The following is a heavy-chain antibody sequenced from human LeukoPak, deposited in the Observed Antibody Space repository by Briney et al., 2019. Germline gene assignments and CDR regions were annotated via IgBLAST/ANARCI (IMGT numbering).Heavy chain of an antibody. J-gene: IGHJ3*02. CDR3: ARRTYYYDSSGYYDAFDI. CDR2: INHSGST. D-gene: IGHD3-22*01. CDR1: GGSFSGYY. V-gene: IGHV4-34*01. Sequence: SETLSLTCAVYGGSFSGYYWSWIRQPPGKGLEWIGEINHSGSTNYNPSLKSRVTISVGTSKNQFSLKLSSVTAADTAVYYCARRTYYYDSSGYYDAFDIWGQGTMVTVSS.